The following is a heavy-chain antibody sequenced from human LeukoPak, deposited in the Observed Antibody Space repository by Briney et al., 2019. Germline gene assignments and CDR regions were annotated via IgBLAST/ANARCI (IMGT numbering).Heavy chain of an antibody. CDR1: GFTFSSYA. V-gene: IGHV3-21*01. D-gene: IGHD5-18*01. Sequence: GGSLRLSCAASGFTFSSYAMSWVRQAPGKGLEWVSSISSSSSYIYYADSVKGRFTISRGNAKNSLYLQMNSLRAEDTAVYYCARAGIQLWLHNWFDPWGQGTLVTVSS. CDR3: ARAGIQLWLHNWFDP. CDR2: ISSSSSYI. J-gene: IGHJ5*02.